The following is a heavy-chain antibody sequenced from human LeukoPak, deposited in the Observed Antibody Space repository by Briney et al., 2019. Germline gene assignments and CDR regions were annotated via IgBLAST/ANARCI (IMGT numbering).Heavy chain of an antibody. Sequence: SETLSLTCAVSGGSITTTNWWSWIRQPPGKGLEWIGSIYYSGGTNYNPSLQSRVTISLDTSKIQFSLKLSSVTAADTAVYYCARWQYTISSGWFDPWGQGTLVTVSS. D-gene: IGHD6-6*01. CDR1: GGSITTTNW. J-gene: IGHJ5*02. V-gene: IGHV4-59*08. CDR3: ARWQYTISSGWFDP. CDR2: IYYSGGT.